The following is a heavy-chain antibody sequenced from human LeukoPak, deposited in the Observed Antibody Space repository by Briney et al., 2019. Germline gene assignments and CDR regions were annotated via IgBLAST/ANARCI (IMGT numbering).Heavy chain of an antibody. D-gene: IGHD2-15*01. Sequence: GGSLRLSCAASGFTFSSYSMNWVRQAPGKGLEWVSYICRSNSTIHYPDSVTGRFPISRDNAKNSLSLQMTSLRAEDTAVYYCARAWATLPYYFDYWGQGTLVTVSS. CDR3: ARAWATLPYYFDY. CDR1: GFTFSSYS. J-gene: IGHJ4*02. CDR2: ICRSNSTI. V-gene: IGHV3-48*01.